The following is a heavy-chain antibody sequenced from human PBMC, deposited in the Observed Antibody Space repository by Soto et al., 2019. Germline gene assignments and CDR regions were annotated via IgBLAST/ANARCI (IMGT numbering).Heavy chain of an antibody. D-gene: IGHD3-10*01. Sequence: PGGSLRLSCAASGFTFSSYAMSWVRQAPGKGLEWVSAISGSGGGTYYADSVKGRFTISRDNSKNTLYLQMNSLRAEDTAVYYCAKDLPIAPYRGVISYYFDYWGQGTLVTVSS. J-gene: IGHJ4*02. CDR3: AKDLPIAPYRGVISYYFDY. CDR2: ISGSGGGT. CDR1: GFTFSSYA. V-gene: IGHV3-23*01.